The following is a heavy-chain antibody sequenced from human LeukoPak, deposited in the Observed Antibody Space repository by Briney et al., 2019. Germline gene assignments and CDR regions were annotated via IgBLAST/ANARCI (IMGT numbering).Heavy chain of an antibody. CDR3: ALGHYDSSGYSDAFDI. J-gene: IGHJ3*02. CDR1: GGSISSYY. CDR2: IYTSGST. V-gene: IGHV4-4*07. Sequence: SETLSLTCTVSGGSISSYYWSRIRQPAGKGLEWIGRIYTSGSTNYNPSLKSRVTMSVDTSKNQFSLKLSSVTAADTAVYYCALGHYDSSGYSDAFDIWGQGTMVTVSS. D-gene: IGHD3-22*01.